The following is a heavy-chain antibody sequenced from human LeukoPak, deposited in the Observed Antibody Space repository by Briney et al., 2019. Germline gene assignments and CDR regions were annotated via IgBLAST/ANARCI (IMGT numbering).Heavy chain of an antibody. CDR2: INPNNGGT. Sequence: ASVKVSCKAFGYTITGYYIHWVRQAPGQGLEWMGWINPNNGGTNSAQKFQGRVTMTRDTSIGTAYMELNRLTYDDTAVYYCGRDRHWNQGNFDYWGQGTLVAVSS. J-gene: IGHJ4*02. CDR1: GYTITGYY. D-gene: IGHD1-1*01. V-gene: IGHV1-2*02. CDR3: GRDRHWNQGNFDY.